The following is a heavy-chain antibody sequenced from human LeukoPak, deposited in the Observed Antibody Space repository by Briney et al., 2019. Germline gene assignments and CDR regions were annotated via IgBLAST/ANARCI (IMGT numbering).Heavy chain of an antibody. V-gene: IGHV1-24*01. Sequence: ASVKVSCKVSGYTLTELSMHWVRQAPGKGLEWMGGFDPEDGETIYAQKFQGRVTMTTDTSTSTAYMELRSLRSDDTAVYYCASSYCSGGSCSRPYYYGMDVWGQGTTVTVSS. CDR1: GYTLTELS. J-gene: IGHJ6*02. D-gene: IGHD2-15*01. CDR2: FDPEDGET. CDR3: ASSYCSGGSCSRPYYYGMDV.